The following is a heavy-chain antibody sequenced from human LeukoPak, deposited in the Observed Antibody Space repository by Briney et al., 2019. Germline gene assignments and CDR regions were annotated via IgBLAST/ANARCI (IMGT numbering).Heavy chain of an antibody. CDR2: IYTSGST. J-gene: IGHJ4*02. Sequence: SETLSLTCTVSGGSISSYYWSWIRQPAGKGLEWIGRIYTSGSTNYNPSLKSRVTISVDTSKNQFSLKLSSVTAADTAVYYCARHPYYDFWSGYYGHFDYWGQGTPVTVSS. D-gene: IGHD3-3*01. V-gene: IGHV4-4*07. CDR1: GGSISSYY. CDR3: ARHPYYDFWSGYYGHFDY.